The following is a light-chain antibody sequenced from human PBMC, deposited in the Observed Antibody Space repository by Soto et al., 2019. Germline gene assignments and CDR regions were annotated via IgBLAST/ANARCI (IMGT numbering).Light chain of an antibody. V-gene: IGKV1-5*03. Sequence: DIPMTQSPSTLSASVGERVTITCRASHSIDDWLAWYQQKPGKAPKLLIYKASTLESGVPARFSGRTSGREFTLTISSLQPDDFATYYCQQHSDYPLTFGGGTKVDIK. CDR3: QQHSDYPLT. J-gene: IGKJ4*01. CDR1: HSIDDW. CDR2: KAS.